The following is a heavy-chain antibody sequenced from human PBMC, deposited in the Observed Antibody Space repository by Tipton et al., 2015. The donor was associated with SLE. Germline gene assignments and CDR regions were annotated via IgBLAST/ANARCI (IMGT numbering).Heavy chain of an antibody. D-gene: IGHD3-22*01. CDR1: GGSFSGYY. V-gene: IGHV4-34*01. Sequence: TLSLTCAVYGGSFSGYYWSWIRQPPGKGLEWIGEINHSGSTNYNPSLKSRVTISVDTSKNQFPLKLSSVTAADTAVYYCARDPSAGSGYYRGVDYWGQGTLVTVSS. CDR2: INHSGST. CDR3: ARDPSAGSGYYRGVDY. J-gene: IGHJ4*02.